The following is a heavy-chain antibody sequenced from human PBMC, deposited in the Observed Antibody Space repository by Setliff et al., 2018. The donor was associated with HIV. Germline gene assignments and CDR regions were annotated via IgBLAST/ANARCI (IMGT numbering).Heavy chain of an antibody. CDR1: GFTFSNAW. CDR3: TTDRGVMGDRQRGGSDY. CDR2: IKSKTDGGTT. Sequence: GGSLRRYCAASGFTFSNAWISWVRQAPGKGLEWVGRIKSKTDGGTTDYAAPVKGRFTISRDDSKNTMYLQMHSRKTEDTAVYYCTTDRGVMGDRQRGGSDYWGKGTLVTVPQ. D-gene: IGHD6-25*01. V-gene: IGHV3-15*01. J-gene: IGHJ4*02.